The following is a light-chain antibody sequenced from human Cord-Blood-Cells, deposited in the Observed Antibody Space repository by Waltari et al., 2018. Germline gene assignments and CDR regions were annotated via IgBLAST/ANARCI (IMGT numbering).Light chain of an antibody. CDR1: QSVLYSSNNKNY. CDR3: QQYYSPPWT. V-gene: IGKV4-1*01. CDR2: WAS. Sequence: DIVMTQSPDSLAVSLGERATINCKSSQSVLYSSNNKNYLAWYKQKPGQPPKLLIYWASTRESGVPDRFSGSGSGTDFTLTISSLQAEDVAVYYSQQYYSPPWTFGQGTKVEIK. J-gene: IGKJ1*01.